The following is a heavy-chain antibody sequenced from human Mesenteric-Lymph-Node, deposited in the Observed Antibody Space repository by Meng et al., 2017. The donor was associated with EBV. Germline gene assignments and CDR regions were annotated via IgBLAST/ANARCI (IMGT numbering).Heavy chain of an antibody. J-gene: IGHJ4*02. V-gene: IGHV2-5*02. Sequence: QSTLTESGPTLVKPTQTLTLTCTFSGFSLSTSGVGVGWIRQPPGKALEWLALIYWDDDKRYSPSLKSRLTITKDTSKNQVVLTMINMDPVDTATYYCTHINGGGNSGFLDYWGQGTLVTVSS. CDR3: THINGGGNSGFLDY. CDR1: GFSLSTSGVG. D-gene: IGHD4-23*01. CDR2: IYWDDDK.